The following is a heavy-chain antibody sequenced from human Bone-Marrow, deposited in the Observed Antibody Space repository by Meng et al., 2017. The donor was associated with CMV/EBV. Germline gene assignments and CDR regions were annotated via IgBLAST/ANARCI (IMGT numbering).Heavy chain of an antibody. CDR2: IIPILGIA. CDR3: AAGHAEQLAAFDI. CDR1: GGTFSSYA. D-gene: IGHD6-13*01. J-gene: IGHJ3*02. Sequence: SVKVSCKASGGTFSSYAISWVRQAPGQGLEWMGRIIPILGIANYAQKFQGRVTITADKSTSTAYMVLSSLRSEDTAVYYCAAGHAEQLAAFDIWGQGTMVTVSS. V-gene: IGHV1-69*04.